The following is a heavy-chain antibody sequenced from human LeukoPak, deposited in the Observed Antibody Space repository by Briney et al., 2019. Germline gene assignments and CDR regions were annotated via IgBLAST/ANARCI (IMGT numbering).Heavy chain of an antibody. CDR1: GFTFITYV. CDR2: ISDNGGSR. Sequence: GGALRLSCAASGFTFITYVMSWVRQAPGKRLEWVSGISDNGGSRFYADSVKGRFTISRDYSKNTLYLQMNSLRAEDTAIYYCAKGGWLAYYFPYWGQATLVTVSS. CDR3: AKGGWLAYYFPY. D-gene: IGHD6-19*01. V-gene: IGHV3-23*01. J-gene: IGHJ4*02.